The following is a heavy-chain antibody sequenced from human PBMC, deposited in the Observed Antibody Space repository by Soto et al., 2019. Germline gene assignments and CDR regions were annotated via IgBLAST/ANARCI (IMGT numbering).Heavy chain of an antibody. Sequence: RQPPGKGLEWIGYIYYSGSTNYNPSLKSRVTISVDTSKNQFSLKLSSVTAADTAVYYCARANYYDSSGYYYSEAIDYWGQGTLVTVSS. V-gene: IGHV4-59*01. CDR3: ARANYYDSSGYYYSEAIDY. J-gene: IGHJ4*02. CDR2: IYYSGST. D-gene: IGHD3-22*01.